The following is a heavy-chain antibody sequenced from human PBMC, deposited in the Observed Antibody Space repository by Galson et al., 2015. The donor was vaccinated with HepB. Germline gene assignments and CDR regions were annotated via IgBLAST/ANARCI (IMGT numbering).Heavy chain of an antibody. CDR2: INPYSENT. CDR3: ATNGVRSSDSDY. Sequence: SVKVSCKASGYTFYSYGITWVRQAPGQGLEWMGWINPYSENTKYAQKLLGRVTLTTDTSTRTAYMELRSLSSDDTAVYYCATNGVRSSDSDYWGQGTLVTLPS. V-gene: IGHV1-18*01. D-gene: IGHD2-8*01. J-gene: IGHJ4*02. CDR1: GYTFYSYG.